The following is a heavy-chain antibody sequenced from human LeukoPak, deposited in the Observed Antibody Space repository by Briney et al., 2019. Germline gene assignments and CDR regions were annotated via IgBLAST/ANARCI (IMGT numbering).Heavy chain of an antibody. Sequence: ASVKVSCKASGYTFTSYDINWVRQATGQGLEWMGWMNPNSGKTAYAQKFQGRVTITRNTSISTAYMEVSSLRSEDTAVYYCASGDCSSTSCYSFWGQGTLVTVPS. CDR3: ASGDCSSTSCYSF. J-gene: IGHJ4*02. CDR1: GYTFTSYD. V-gene: IGHV1-8*03. CDR2: MNPNSGKT. D-gene: IGHD2-2*01.